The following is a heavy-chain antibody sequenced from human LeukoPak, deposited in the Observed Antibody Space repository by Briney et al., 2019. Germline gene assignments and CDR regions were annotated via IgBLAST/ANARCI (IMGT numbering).Heavy chain of an antibody. D-gene: IGHD2-2*01. CDR1: GFTFSSYG. J-gene: IGHJ4*02. CDR3: AKGVVPAANTFDY. Sequence: EGSLRLSCAASGFTFSSYGMHWVRQAPGKGLEWVAFIRYDGSNKYYADSVKGRFTISRDNSKNTLYLQMNSLRAEDTAVYYCAKGVVPAANTFDYWGQGTLVTVSS. V-gene: IGHV3-30*02. CDR2: IRYDGSNK.